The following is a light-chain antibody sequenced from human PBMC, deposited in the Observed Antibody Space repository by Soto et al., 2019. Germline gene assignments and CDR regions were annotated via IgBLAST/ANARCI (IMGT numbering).Light chain of an antibody. Sequence: DIVMTQSPDSLAVSLGERATINCKSSQNILYNSISKNYLAWYQQKPGQPPKLLIYLASTRESGVPDRFSGSGSGTDFTPAIRSPQAEDGAIYYCQAYYSTPPSFGPGTKVEIK. V-gene: IGKV4-1*01. CDR1: QNILYNSISKNY. CDR2: LAS. J-gene: IGKJ1*01. CDR3: QAYYSTPPS.